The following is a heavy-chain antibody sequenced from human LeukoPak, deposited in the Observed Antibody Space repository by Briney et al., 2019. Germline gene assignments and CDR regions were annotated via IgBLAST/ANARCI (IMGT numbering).Heavy chain of an antibody. J-gene: IGHJ4*02. CDR2: MNPNSGNT. V-gene: IGHV1-8*01. CDR1: GYTFTSYD. Sequence: ASVKVSCKASGYTFTSYDINWVRQATGQGLEWMGWMNPNSGNTGYAQKFQGRVTMTRNTSISTAYMELSSLRAEDTAVYYCARDSGVGGSFDCWGQGTLVTVSS. D-gene: IGHD2-15*01. CDR3: ARDSGVGGSFDC.